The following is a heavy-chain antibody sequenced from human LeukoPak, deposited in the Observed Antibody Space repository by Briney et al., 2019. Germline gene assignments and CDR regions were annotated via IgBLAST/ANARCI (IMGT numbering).Heavy chain of an antibody. CDR2: ISGSGGST. CDR3: ARDRGVSPLDY. V-gene: IGHV3-23*01. D-gene: IGHD3-10*01. Sequence: PGGSLRLSCAVSGFTFSTYAMSWVRQAPGKGLEWVSAISGSGGSTYYADSVTGRFTISRDNSKNTVYLQMNSLRAEDTAVYYCARDRGVSPLDYWGQGTLVTVSS. J-gene: IGHJ4*02. CDR1: GFTFSTYA.